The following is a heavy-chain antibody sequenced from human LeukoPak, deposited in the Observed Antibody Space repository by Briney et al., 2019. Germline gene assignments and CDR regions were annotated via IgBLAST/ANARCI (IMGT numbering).Heavy chain of an antibody. Sequence: KASETLSLTCTVSGSSISSYYWSWIRQPPGKGLGWIGYISYSGSTNYNPSLKSRVTISVDMSKSQFSLKLSSVTAADTAVYYCASVYCSGRNCHPYYFDYWGQGTLVTVSS. CDR2: ISYSGST. CDR3: ASVYCSGRNCHPYYFDY. V-gene: IGHV4-59*01. CDR1: GSSISSYY. D-gene: IGHD2-15*01. J-gene: IGHJ4*02.